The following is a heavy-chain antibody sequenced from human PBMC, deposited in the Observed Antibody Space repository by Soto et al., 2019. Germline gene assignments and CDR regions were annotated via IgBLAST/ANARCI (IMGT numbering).Heavy chain of an antibody. CDR2: FYSSGSI. D-gene: IGHD6-19*01. J-gene: IGHJ5*02. V-gene: IGHV4-31*02. CDR3: ARMYSSGSGWFHP. Sequence: SETLSLTCFVSGYFIGAGGYYWSWIRHHPGKGLEWIGSFYSSGSIIYNPSLRSRAFISGDMSTKQFSMSLTSVTAADTARYYCARMYSSGSGWFHPWGQGTLVTVSS. CDR1: GYFIGAGGYY.